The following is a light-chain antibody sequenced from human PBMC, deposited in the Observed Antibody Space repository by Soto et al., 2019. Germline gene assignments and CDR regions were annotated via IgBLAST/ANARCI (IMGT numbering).Light chain of an antibody. V-gene: IGKV3-11*01. J-gene: IGKJ1*01. CDR3: QQRSNWPVT. CDR1: QSVSSY. CDR2: DAS. Sequence: EIVLTQSPATLSLSPGERATLSCRASQSVSSYLAWYQQKPGQAPRLLTYDASSRATGIPARFSGSGSGTEFTLTISSLEPEDFAVYYCQQRSNWPVTFGQGTRVDIK.